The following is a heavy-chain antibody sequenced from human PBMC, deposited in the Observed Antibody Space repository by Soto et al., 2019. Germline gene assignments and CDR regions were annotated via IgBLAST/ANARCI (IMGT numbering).Heavy chain of an antibody. CDR1: GGTFSSYA. CDR3: ARVRVRFFEWLGSDD. J-gene: IGHJ4*02. CDR2: IIPIFGTA. V-gene: IGHV1-69*12. D-gene: IGHD3-3*01. Sequence: QVQLVQSGAEVKKPGSSVKVSCKASGGTFSSYAISWVRQAPGQGLEWMGGIIPIFGTANYAQKFQGRVTITADASTSTAYMELSRLRSEDTAVYYCARVRVRFFEWLGSDDWGQGTLVTVSS.